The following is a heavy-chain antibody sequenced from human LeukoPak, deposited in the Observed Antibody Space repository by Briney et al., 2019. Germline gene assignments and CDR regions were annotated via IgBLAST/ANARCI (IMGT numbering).Heavy chain of an antibody. V-gene: IGHV3-7*01. Sequence: GGSLNLPWAASGFTFSSYWMSWVGQAPGKGLEWVANIKQDGSEKYYVDSVKGRFTISRDNAKNSLYLQMNSLRAEDTAVYYCARLDRPIWFGESTIDYWGQGTLVTVSS. CDR1: GFTFSSYW. CDR3: ARLDRPIWFGESTIDY. D-gene: IGHD3-10*01. CDR2: IKQDGSEK. J-gene: IGHJ4*02.